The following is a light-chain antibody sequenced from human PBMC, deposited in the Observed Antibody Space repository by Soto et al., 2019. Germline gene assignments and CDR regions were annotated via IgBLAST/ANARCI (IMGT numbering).Light chain of an antibody. CDR3: QQYNNWPRT. J-gene: IGKJ1*01. CDR1: QSVSSN. V-gene: IGKV3-15*01. Sequence: EIVMTQSPATLSVSPGERATLSCRASQSVSSNLAWYQQIPGQAPRLLIYGASTRATGIPARFSGSGSGTEFTLTISSLQSEDCAVYYCQQYNNWPRTFGQGTKVEIK. CDR2: GAS.